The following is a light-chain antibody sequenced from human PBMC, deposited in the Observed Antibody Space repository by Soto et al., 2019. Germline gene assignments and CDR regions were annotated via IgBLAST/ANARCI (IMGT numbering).Light chain of an antibody. CDR2: EVS. CDR3: CSYAGGRSPYV. Sequence: QSALTQPASVSGSPGQSITISCTGTTSDVGSYDLVSWYQQHPGKAPKIMIYEVSKRPSGDSNRFSGSKPGNTASLTISGLQAEDEADYYCCSYAGGRSPYVFGTGTQLTVL. J-gene: IGLJ1*01. CDR1: TSDVGSYDL. V-gene: IGLV2-23*02.